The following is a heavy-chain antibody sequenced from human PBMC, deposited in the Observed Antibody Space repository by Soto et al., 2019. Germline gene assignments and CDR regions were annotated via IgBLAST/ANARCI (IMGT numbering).Heavy chain of an antibody. CDR3: ATSFRGAYFADWFDP. CDR1: EYTLTELS. V-gene: IGHV1-24*01. J-gene: IGHJ5*02. CDR2: FDPEDGET. Sequence: ASVKVSCKVSEYTLTELSIHWVLQAPGKGLEWMGGFDPEDGETIYAPKFQGRVTMTEDTSTDTAYMELSSLRSEDTAVYYCATSFRGAYFADWFDPWGQGTLVTVS. D-gene: IGHD1-26*01.